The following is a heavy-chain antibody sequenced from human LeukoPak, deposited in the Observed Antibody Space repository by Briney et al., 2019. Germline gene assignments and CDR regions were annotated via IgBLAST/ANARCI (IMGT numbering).Heavy chain of an antibody. CDR2: IYHSGST. Sequence: PSETLSLTCAVSGGSISSGGYSWSWIRQPPGKGLEWIGYIYHSGSTYYNPSLKSRVTISVDRSKNQFSLKLSSVTAADTAVYYCARDSKFRFDPWGQGTLVTVSS. J-gene: IGHJ5*02. CDR1: GGSISSGGYS. V-gene: IGHV4-30-2*01. CDR3: ARDSKFRFDP.